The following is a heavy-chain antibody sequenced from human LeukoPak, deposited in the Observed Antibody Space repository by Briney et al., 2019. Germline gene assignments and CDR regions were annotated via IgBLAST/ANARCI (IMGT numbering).Heavy chain of an antibody. CDR1: GFTFNTHA. CDR2: ISYDGIIK. V-gene: IGHV3-30-3*01. CDR3: ARDRSRNYSCDH. J-gene: IGHJ4*02. Sequence: GCALRLSCAASGFTFNTHAMHWLRQAPGKGLEWAAFISYDGIIKYYADSVKGRFTISRDNSKNTLYLQMSSLRTEDTAVYYCARDRSRNYSCDHWGQGTLVSVSS. D-gene: IGHD1-7*01.